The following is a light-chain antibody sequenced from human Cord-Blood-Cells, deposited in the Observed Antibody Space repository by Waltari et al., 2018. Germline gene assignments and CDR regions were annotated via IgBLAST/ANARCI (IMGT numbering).Light chain of an antibody. CDR2: QDS. CDR3: QAWDSSTGIYV. V-gene: IGLV3-1*01. J-gene: IGLJ1*01. CDR1: KLGDKY. Sequence: SYELTQPPSVSVSPGQTASITCSGDKLGDKYACWYQQKPGPAPVLVIYQDSKRPSGIPERFSGYNSGNTATLTISGTQARDEADYYCQAWDSSTGIYVFGTGTKVTVL.